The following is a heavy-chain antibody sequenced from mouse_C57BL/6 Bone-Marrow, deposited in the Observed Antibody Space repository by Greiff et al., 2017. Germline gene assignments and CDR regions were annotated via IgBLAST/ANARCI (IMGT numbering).Heavy chain of an antibody. CDR2: IDPANGNT. CDR3: ARSIYYYGSSYDWFAY. V-gene: IGHV14-3*01. Sequence: LVESVAELVRPGASVKLSCTASGFNIKNTYMHWVKQRPEQGLEWIGRIDPANGNTKYAPKFQGKATITADTSSNTAYLQLSSLTSEDTAIYYCARSIYYYGSSYDWFAYWGQGTLVTVSA. D-gene: IGHD1-1*01. J-gene: IGHJ3*01. CDR1: GFNIKNTY.